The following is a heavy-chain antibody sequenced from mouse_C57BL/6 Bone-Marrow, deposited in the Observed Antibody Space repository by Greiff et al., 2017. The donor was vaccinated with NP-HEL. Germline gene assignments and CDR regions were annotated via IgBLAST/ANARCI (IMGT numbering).Heavy chain of an antibody. J-gene: IGHJ4*01. CDR1: GFTFSSYG. CDR3: ASNPLDAMDY. V-gene: IGHV5-6*01. Sequence: EVKLVESGGDLVKPGGSLKLSCAASGFTFSSYGMSWVRQTPDKRLEWVATISSGGSYTYYPDSVKGRFTIYRDNAKNTLYLQMSSLKSEDTAMYYCASNPLDAMDYWGQGTSVTVSS. CDR2: ISSGGSYT.